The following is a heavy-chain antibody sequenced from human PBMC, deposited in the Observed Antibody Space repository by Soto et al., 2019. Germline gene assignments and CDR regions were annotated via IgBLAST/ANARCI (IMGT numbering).Heavy chain of an antibody. J-gene: IGHJ4*02. V-gene: IGHV3-7*01. CDR1: GFTFKKFW. CDR3: VREGDCGGDCYALDFEH. Sequence: EVKVVGSGGGLVQPGGSLRLSCEASGFTFKKFWMTWVRQASGKGLECVANIDQDETVRNYVDSVKGRFTISRDNAKNAVYLQMDSLSDEDTARYYCVREGDCGGDCYALDFEHWGQGAMVTVSS. CDR2: IDQDETVR. D-gene: IGHD2-21*01.